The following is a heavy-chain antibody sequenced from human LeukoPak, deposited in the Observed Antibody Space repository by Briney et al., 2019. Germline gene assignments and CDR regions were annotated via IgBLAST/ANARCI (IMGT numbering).Heavy chain of an antibody. CDR3: ARDKEASSSWAVVIDY. D-gene: IGHD6-13*01. CDR2: ISSSGSTI. V-gene: IGHV3-48*04. CDR1: GFNFSSYW. J-gene: IGHJ4*02. Sequence: GGSLRLSCAASGFNFSSYWMNWVRQAPGKGLEWVSYISSSGSTIYSADAVKGRSTICRDNAKNSLYLQMNSLRAEDTAVYYCARDKEASSSWAVVIDYWGQGTLVTVSS.